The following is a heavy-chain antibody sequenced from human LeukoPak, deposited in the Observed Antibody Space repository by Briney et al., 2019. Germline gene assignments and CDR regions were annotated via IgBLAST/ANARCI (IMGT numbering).Heavy chain of an antibody. CDR3: TKDYGDYGYGGLEAFDI. J-gene: IGHJ3*02. Sequence: PGGSLRLSCTASGLTFGDYAMSWFRQAPGKGLEWVGCISSKAYGGTTEYAASVKGRFTISRDDSKSIAYLQMNSLKTEDTAVYYCTKDYGDYGYGGLEAFDIWGQGTMVTVSS. D-gene: IGHD4-17*01. CDR2: ISSKAYGGTT. V-gene: IGHV3-49*03. CDR1: GLTFGDYA.